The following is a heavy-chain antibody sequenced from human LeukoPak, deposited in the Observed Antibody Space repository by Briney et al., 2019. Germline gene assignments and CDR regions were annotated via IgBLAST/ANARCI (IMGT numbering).Heavy chain of an antibody. V-gene: IGHV3-7*04. D-gene: IGHD3-22*01. CDR2: INQDGSEK. CDR3: ARPVGNGYYYD. J-gene: IGHJ4*02. Sequence: TGGSLRLSCAASGFTFSSYWMSWVRQAPGKGLEWVANINQDGSEKYYVDSVKGRFTISRDNAKNSLYLQMNSLRAEDTAVYYCARPVGNGYYYDWGQETLVTVSS. CDR1: GFTFSSYW.